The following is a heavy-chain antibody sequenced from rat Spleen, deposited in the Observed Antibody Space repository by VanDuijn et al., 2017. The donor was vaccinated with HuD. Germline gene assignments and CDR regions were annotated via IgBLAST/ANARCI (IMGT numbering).Heavy chain of an antibody. CDR3: TRPPYNNHFDY. D-gene: IGHD1-10*01. CDR2: ISYDGSST. J-gene: IGHJ2*01. V-gene: IGHV5-29*01. CDR1: GFTFSDYY. Sequence: EVQLVESDGGLVQPGRSLKLSCAASGFTFSDYYMAWVRQGPTKGLEWVARISYDGSSTFYRDSVKGRFTISRENAKNTQYLQMDSLRSEDTATYYCTRPPYNNHFDYWGQGVMVTVSS.